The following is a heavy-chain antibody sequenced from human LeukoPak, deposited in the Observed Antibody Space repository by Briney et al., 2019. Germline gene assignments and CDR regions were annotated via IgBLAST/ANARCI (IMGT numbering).Heavy chain of an antibody. CDR1: GFTFSSYW. V-gene: IGHV3-74*01. CDR3: ARFAVTTAGDY. D-gene: IGHD1-1*01. Sequence: PGGSLRLSCAASGFTFSSYWMHWVCQAPGKGLVWVSRITGDGSGANYADSVTGRFTISRDNAKNTLYLQMNSLRAEDTAVYYCARFAVTTAGDYWGQGTLVTVSS. J-gene: IGHJ4*02. CDR2: ITGDGSGA.